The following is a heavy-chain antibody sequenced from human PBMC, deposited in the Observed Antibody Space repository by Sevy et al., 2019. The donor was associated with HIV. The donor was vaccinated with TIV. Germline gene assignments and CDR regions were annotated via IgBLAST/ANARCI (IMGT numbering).Heavy chain of an antibody. CDR1: GYTFTSYG. V-gene: IGHV1-18*04. J-gene: IGHJ5*02. CDR2: ISAYNGNT. Sequence: ASVKVSCKASGYTFTSYGVSWVRQAPGQGLEWMGWISAYNGNTNYAQKLQGRVTMTTDTSTSTAYMELRSLRSDDTAVYYCARDGYSYGYGWFDPWGQGTLVTVSS. D-gene: IGHD5-18*01. CDR3: ARDGYSYGYGWFDP.